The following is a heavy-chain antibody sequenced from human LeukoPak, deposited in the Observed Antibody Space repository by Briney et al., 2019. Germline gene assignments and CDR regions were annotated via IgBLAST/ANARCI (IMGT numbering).Heavy chain of an antibody. CDR1: GFTVSNNY. Sequence: PGGSLRLSCAASGFTVSNNYMTWVRQAPGKGLEWVSLIYSSGSTYYADSVKGRFTISRDNSNNTLYLQMNNLRTEDTAVYYCARGLQQQQILGDYYYGMDVWGQGTTVTVSS. CDR2: IYSSGST. CDR3: ARGLQQQQILGDYYYGMDV. V-gene: IGHV3-53*01. J-gene: IGHJ6*02. D-gene: IGHD6-13*01.